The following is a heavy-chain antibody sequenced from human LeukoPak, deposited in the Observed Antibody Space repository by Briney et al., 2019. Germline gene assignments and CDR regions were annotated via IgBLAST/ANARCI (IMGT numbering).Heavy chain of an antibody. J-gene: IGHJ4*02. CDR1: RFTFSSYG. Sequence: PGRSLRLSCAASRFTFSSYGMHWVRQAPGKGLEWVAVISYDGSNKYYADSVKGRFTISRDNSKNTLYLQMNSLRAEDTAVYYCAKELDYYGSGPFDYWGQGALVTVSS. V-gene: IGHV3-30*18. CDR3: AKELDYYGSGPFDY. D-gene: IGHD3-10*01. CDR2: ISYDGSNK.